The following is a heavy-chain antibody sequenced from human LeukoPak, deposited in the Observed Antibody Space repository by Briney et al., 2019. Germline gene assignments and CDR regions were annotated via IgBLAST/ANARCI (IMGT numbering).Heavy chain of an antibody. J-gene: IGHJ3*02. CDR3: ARDFSSGGRGYDAFDI. CDR1: GFTFSSYS. CDR2: ISSSSSYI. D-gene: IGHD2-15*01. Sequence: GGSLRLSCAASGFTFSSYSMNWVRQAPGKGLEWVSSISSSSSYIYYADSVKGRFTISRDNAKNSLYLQMNSPRAEDTAVYYCARDFSSGGRGYDAFDIWGQGTMVTVSS. V-gene: IGHV3-21*01.